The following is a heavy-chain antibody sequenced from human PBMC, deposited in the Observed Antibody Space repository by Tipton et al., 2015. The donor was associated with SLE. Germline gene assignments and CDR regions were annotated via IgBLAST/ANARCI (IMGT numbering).Heavy chain of an antibody. CDR2: ISYGGGT. Sequence: TLSLTCSVSGGSISRNYWIWIRQPPGKGLEWIGYISYGGGTNYNPSLKSRVTMSVDTAKNQFSLKLTSVTAADTAVYYCARGMVTWRGAFLGFDAWGQGTTVNVSS. V-gene: IGHV4-59*08. CDR3: ARGMVTWRGAFLGFDA. J-gene: IGHJ6*02. CDR1: GGSISRNY. D-gene: IGHD2-21*02.